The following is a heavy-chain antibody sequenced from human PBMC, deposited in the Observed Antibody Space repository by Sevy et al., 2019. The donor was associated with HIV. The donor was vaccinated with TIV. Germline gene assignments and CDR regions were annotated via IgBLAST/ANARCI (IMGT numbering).Heavy chain of an antibody. CDR3: AGENAWGRGYS. J-gene: IGHJ4*02. CDR2: IYYNGHI. Sequence: SETLSLTCTVSGVSITSLYWNWIRQPPGKGLEWIANIYYNGHINYNPSLKRRDTLSLDTSKNQFSLRLGSVTAADTAMYYCAGENAWGRGYSWGQGTLVTVSS. V-gene: IGHV4-59*08. CDR1: GVSITSLY. D-gene: IGHD1-26*01.